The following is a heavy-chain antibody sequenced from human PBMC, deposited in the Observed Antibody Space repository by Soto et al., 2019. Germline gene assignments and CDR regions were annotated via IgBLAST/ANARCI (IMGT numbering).Heavy chain of an antibody. CDR1: GGSISTYY. D-gene: IGHD3-3*01. J-gene: IGHJ6*02. CDR2: INDSGST. Sequence: QVQLQESGPGLVKPSETLSLTCTVSGGSISTYYWSWIRQPPGKGLEWIGYINDSGSTNYNPSLKSRVTTSVDTSKNQFSLKLSSVTAADTAVYYCARGAIFGVVIPYGMDVWGQGTTVTVS. CDR3: ARGAIFGVVIPYGMDV. V-gene: IGHV4-59*13.